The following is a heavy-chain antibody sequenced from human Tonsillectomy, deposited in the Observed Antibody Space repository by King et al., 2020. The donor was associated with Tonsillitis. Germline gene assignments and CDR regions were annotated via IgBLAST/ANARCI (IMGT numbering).Heavy chain of an antibody. CDR2: ISAYNGNT. D-gene: IGHD3-3*01. J-gene: IGHJ4*02. CDR3: ARDRGYDFWSGQRYYFDY. V-gene: IGHV1-18*01. CDR1: GYTFTSYG. Sequence: VQLVESGAEVKKPGASVKVSCKASGYTFTSYGISWVRQAPGQGLEWMGWISAYNGNTNYAQKLQGRVTMTTDTSTSTAYMELRSLRSDDTAVYYCARDRGYDFWSGQRYYFDYWGQGTLVTVSS.